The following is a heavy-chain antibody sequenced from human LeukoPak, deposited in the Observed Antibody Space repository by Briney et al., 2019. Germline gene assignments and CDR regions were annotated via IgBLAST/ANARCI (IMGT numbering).Heavy chain of an antibody. J-gene: IGHJ4*02. D-gene: IGHD3-10*01. CDR2: IYYSGST. V-gene: IGHV4-31*03. CDR3: ARGAWFGELLYYPHFDY. Sequence: SETLSLTCTVSGGSIGSGGYYWSWIRQHPGKGLEWIGYIYYSGSTYYNPSLKSRVTISVDTSKNQFSLKLSSVTAADTAVYYCARGAWFGELLYYPHFDYWGQGTLVTVSS. CDR1: GGSIGSGGYY.